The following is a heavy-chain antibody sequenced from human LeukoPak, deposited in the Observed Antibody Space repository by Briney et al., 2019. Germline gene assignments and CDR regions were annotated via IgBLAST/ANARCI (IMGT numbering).Heavy chain of an antibody. CDR3: ARGLRDEEGHYGYCYMDV. D-gene: IGHD3-22*01. CDR1: GDSVSGYY. CDR2: FYTSANT. V-gene: IGHV4-4*09. J-gene: IGHJ6*03. Sequence: PSETLSLTCTVSGDSVSGYYGSWIRQPPGKGLEWIGYFYTSANTNYNPSLKSRVTMSVDTSKNQFSLKLSSVTAADTAVYYCARGLRDEEGHYGYCYMDVWGKGTTVTVSS.